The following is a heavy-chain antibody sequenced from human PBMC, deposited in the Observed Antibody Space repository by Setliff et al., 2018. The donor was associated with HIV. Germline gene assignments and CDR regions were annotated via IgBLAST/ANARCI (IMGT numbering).Heavy chain of an antibody. V-gene: IGHV3-49*04. J-gene: IGHJ4*02. CDR2: IRSIAYGGTT. Sequence: GGSLRLSCTTDGFTFGDYALSWVRQAPGKGLEWVGFIRSIAYGGTTEYAASVKGRFIISRDDSKNMAYLQMNSLRTEDTAIYYCTRHRGSFDYWGLGTLVTVSS. CDR1: GFTFGDYA. CDR3: TRHRGSFDY. D-gene: IGHD1-26*01.